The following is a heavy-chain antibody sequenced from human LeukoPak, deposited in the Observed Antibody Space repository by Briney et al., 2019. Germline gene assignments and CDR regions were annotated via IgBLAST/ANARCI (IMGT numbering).Heavy chain of an antibody. CDR1: GYSFRSYW. V-gene: IGHV5-51*01. J-gene: IGHJ3*02. Sequence: GESLKISCKGSGYSFRSYWIGWVRQMPGKGLEWMGIIYPGDSDTRYSPSFQGQVTISADKSISTAYLQWSSLKASDTAMYYCARRDCTGGSCYRNAFDIWGQGTMVTVSS. CDR3: ARRDCTGGSCYRNAFDI. D-gene: IGHD2-15*01. CDR2: IYPGDSDT.